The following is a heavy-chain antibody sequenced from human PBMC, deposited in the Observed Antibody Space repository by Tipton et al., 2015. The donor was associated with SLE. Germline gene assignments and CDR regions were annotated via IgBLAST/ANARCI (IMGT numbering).Heavy chain of an antibody. Sequence: TLSLTCTVSGGSISTYYWSWIRQPPGKGLEWIGRIYSTGSTNYNPSLKSRVTISVDRSKNQFSLRLTSVTAADTAVYYCARAGPGYCSSTSCLDVWGKGTTVTVSS. CDR2: IYSTGST. CDR3: ARAGPGYCSSTSCLDV. CDR1: GGSISTYY. D-gene: IGHD2-2*01. J-gene: IGHJ6*04. V-gene: IGHV4-59*12.